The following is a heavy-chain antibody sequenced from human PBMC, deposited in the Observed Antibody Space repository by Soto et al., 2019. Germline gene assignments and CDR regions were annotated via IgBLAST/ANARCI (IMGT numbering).Heavy chain of an antibody. CDR3: ARVVTVEGWFDP. CDR2: INHSGST. J-gene: IGHJ5*02. CDR1: GGSFSGYY. D-gene: IGHD1-20*01. Sequence: PSETLSLTCAVYGGSFSGYYWSWIRQPPGKGLEWIGEINHSGSTNYNPSLKSRVTISVDTSKNQFSLKLSSVTAADTAVYYCARVVTVEGWFDPWGQGTLVTVSS. V-gene: IGHV4-34*01.